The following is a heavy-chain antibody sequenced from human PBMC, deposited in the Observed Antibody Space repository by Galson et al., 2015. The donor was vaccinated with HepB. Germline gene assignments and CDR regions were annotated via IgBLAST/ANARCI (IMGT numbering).Heavy chain of an antibody. CDR2: IIPIFGTT. Sequence: SAQASCKATGATPTTYAISWVRQAPGLGLPWMGRIIPIFGTTNSAQKSQGPVTITADESPSTAYMDLSSLTSGDTAVYYCARDDGAGYYYYYSVDVWGQGTTVTVSS. V-gene: IGHV1-69*13. D-gene: IGHD4-17*01. J-gene: IGHJ6*02. CDR3: ARDDGAGYYYYYSVDV. CDR1: GATPTTYA.